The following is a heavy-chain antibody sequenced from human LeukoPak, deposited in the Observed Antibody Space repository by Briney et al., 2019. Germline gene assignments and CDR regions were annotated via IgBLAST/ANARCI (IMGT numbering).Heavy chain of an antibody. D-gene: IGHD7-27*01. Sequence: GGSLRLSCAASGFTFSSYAMNWVRQAPGKGLEWVSTISGSGTGTYYADSVKGRFTISRDNSKNTLYLQMNSLRAEDTAVYYCAKARLGIDFDYWGQGTLVTVCS. CDR1: GFTFSSYA. CDR3: AKARLGIDFDY. V-gene: IGHV3-23*01. CDR2: ISGSGTGT. J-gene: IGHJ4*02.